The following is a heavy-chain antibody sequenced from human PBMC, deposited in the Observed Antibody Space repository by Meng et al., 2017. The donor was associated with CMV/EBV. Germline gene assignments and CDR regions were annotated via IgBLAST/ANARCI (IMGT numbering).Heavy chain of an antibody. J-gene: IGHJ6*02. CDR2: MNPNSGNT. CDR1: GYTFTSYG. D-gene: IGHD2-2*01. CDR3: ARGGYCSSTSCSDYYYYYGMDV. V-gene: IGHV1-8*03. Sequence: ASVKVSCKASGYTFTSYGISWVRQATGQGLEWMGWMNPNSGNTGYAQKFQGRVTITRNTSISTAYMELSSLRSEDTAVYYCARGGYCSSTSCSDYYYYYGMDVWGQGTTVTVSS.